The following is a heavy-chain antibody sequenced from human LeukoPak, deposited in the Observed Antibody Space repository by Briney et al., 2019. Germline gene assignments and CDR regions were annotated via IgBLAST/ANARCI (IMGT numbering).Heavy chain of an antibody. V-gene: IGHV3-73*01. J-gene: IGHJ4*02. CDR3: TRPGDDFDY. Sequence: PGGSLRLSCAASGFTFSGSAIHWVRQASGKGLEWVGRIRSKAKNYATAYAASVKGRFTISRDDSKNTAYLQLNGLTTGDTAVYYCTRPGDDFDYWGQGTLVTVSS. D-gene: IGHD3-16*01. CDR2: IRSKAKNYAT. CDR1: GFTFSGSA.